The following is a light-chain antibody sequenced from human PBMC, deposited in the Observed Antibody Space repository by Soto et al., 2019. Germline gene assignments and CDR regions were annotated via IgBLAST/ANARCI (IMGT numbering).Light chain of an antibody. J-gene: IGKJ1*01. V-gene: IGKV1-8*01. Sequence: AIRMTQSPSSLSASTGDRVTITCRASQGISSYLAWYQQKPGKAPKLLIYAASTLQSGVPSRFSGSGSGTEFTLTISCLQSEDFATYYCQQYYRYPWTFGQGTKVEIK. CDR2: AAS. CDR1: QGISSY. CDR3: QQYYRYPWT.